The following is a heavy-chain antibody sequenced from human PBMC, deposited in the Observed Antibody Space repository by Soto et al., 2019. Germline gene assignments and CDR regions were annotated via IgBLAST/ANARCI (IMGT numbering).Heavy chain of an antibody. V-gene: IGHV3-23*01. D-gene: IGHD2-21*02. J-gene: IGHJ4*02. CDR3: TTWLTAHFDY. CDR2: SSDRRTGNT. Sequence: LSCAASGFTFSSYTLNWVRRAPGKGLEWVATSSDRRTGNTHYSDSVRGRFTLSRDYSRNILFLQMDSLRADDTALYYCTTWLTAHFDYWGRGTQVTVSS. CDR1: GFTFSSYT.